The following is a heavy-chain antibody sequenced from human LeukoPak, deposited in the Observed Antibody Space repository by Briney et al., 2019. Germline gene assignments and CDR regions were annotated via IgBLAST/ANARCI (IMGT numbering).Heavy chain of an antibody. D-gene: IGHD3-9*01. Sequence: PETLSLTCAVYGGSFSGYYWSWMRQPPGQGLEWIGEINHSVSTNYNPSLKSRVTISVDTSKNQISLKLSSVTAADTAVYYCARSPRLGDILTGYYSDYWGQGTLVTVSS. CDR3: ARSPRLGDILTGYYSDY. CDR2: INHSVST. CDR1: GGSFSGYY. V-gene: IGHV4-34*01. J-gene: IGHJ4*02.